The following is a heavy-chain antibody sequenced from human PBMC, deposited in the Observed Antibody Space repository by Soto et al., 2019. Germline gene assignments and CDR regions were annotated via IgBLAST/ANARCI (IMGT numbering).Heavy chain of an antibody. Sequence: QVQLVQSGAEVKKPGSSVRISCAASGATFNDYTFTWVRRAPGQGLEWMGRVIPLRDASNYAEKIQDRVTIPADRSTSTVHMALSGLKSEDSAIYYCASGKSQMTQDRMGSYYYMHVWGKWTTVTVSS. CDR1: GATFNDYT. CDR2: VIPLRDAS. D-gene: IGHD2-15*01. J-gene: IGHJ6*03. CDR3: ASGKSQMTQDRMGSYYYMHV. V-gene: IGHV1-69*08.